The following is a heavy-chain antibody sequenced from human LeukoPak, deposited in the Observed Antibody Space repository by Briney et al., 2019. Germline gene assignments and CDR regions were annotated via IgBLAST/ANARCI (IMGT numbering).Heavy chain of an antibody. Sequence: SETLTLTCAVDGGSFSGYYWSWLRQPPEKVLEWIASFYSGGMTFYSPSLKSRLTISADTSSNHFSLRLSSVTAADTALYFCARHFDHPTAYFDSWGQGSLVTVSS. CDR2: FYSGGMT. CDR3: ARHFDHPTAYFDS. CDR1: GGSFSGYY. V-gene: IGHV4-34*01. J-gene: IGHJ4*02. D-gene: IGHD1-14*01.